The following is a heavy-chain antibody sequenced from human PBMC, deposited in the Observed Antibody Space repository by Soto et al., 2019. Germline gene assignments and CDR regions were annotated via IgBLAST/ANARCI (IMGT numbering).Heavy chain of an antibody. Sequence: QVQLVESGGGVVQPGRSLRLSCAASGFTFSSYGMHWVRQAPGKGLEWVAVIWYDGSNKYYADSVKGRFTISRDNSKNPLYLQMNSLRAEDTAVYCGARVQGRGYSYGFDYWGQGTLVTVSS. CDR3: ARVQGRGYSYGFDY. CDR2: IWYDGSNK. J-gene: IGHJ4*02. V-gene: IGHV3-33*01. CDR1: GFTFSSYG. D-gene: IGHD5-18*01.